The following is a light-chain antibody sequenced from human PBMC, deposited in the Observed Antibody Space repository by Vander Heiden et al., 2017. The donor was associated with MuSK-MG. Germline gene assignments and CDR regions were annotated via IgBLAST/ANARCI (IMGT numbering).Light chain of an antibody. CDR1: QSVLYSSNNKNY. Sequence: DIVMTQSPDSLAVSLGERATINCKSSQSVLYSSNNKNYLAWYQQRPGQPPKLLIYWASTRESGVPDRFSGSGSGTDFTLTISSRQAEDVAVYYCQQYYSNPLLTFGPGTKVXIK. CDR2: WAS. CDR3: QQYYSNPLLT. J-gene: IGKJ3*01. V-gene: IGKV4-1*01.